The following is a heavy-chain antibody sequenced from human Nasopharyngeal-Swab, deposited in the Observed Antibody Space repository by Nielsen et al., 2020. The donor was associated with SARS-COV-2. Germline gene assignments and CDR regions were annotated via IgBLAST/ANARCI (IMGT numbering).Heavy chain of an antibody. CDR2: IRMTDSDV. D-gene: IGHD7-27*01. V-gene: IGHV3-48*03. Sequence: GESLKISCAASGFTFSTYHMNWVRQAPGKGLEWISNIRMTDSDVFYADSVKGRFTISRDNAKNSLYLQMNRLGAEDTAVYYCVRDSSWAFDSWGQGTLVTVSS. J-gene: IGHJ4*02. CDR1: GFTFSTYH. CDR3: VRDSSWAFDS.